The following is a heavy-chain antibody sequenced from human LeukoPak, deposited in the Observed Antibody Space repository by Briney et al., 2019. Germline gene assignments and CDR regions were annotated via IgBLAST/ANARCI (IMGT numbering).Heavy chain of an antibody. CDR2: ISGSGGST. CDR1: GFTFSSYS. V-gene: IGHV3-23*01. CDR3: AKDSNPSGSSFDY. J-gene: IGHJ4*02. Sequence: GGSLRLSCAASGFTFSSYSMNWVRQAPGKGLEWVSAISGSGGSTYYADSVKGRFTISRDNSKNTLYLQMNSLRAEDTAVYYCAKDSNPSGSSFDYWGQGTLVTVSS. D-gene: IGHD1-26*01.